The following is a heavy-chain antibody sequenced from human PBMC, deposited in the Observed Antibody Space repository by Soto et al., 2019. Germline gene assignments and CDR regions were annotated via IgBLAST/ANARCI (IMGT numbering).Heavy chain of an antibody. CDR3: ANVFGKDMANDAGVFVY. D-gene: IGHD1-1*01. J-gene: IGHJ4*02. V-gene: IGHV3-23*01. CDR1: GFIFSSDA. CDR2: ISGSGGST. Sequence: RGSLILSSAASGFIFSSDAMSWVLHAPGKGLEWVSAISGSGGSTYYADSVKGRFTISRDNSKNTLYLQMNSLRAEDTAVYYCANVFGKDMANDAGVFVYRGQGILV.